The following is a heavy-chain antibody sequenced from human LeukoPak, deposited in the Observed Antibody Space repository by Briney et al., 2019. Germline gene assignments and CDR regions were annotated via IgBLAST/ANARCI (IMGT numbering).Heavy chain of an antibody. Sequence: SQTLSLTCAISGDSLSSNSAAWNWIRQSPSRGLEWLGRTQYRSRWFNDYAVSVKSRITIDQDTSKNQSSLHLNSVTPEDTAVYYCTKVAAGGGYYGMDVWGKGTTVTVSS. J-gene: IGHJ6*04. D-gene: IGHD6-25*01. CDR2: TQYRSRWFN. CDR3: TKVAAGGGYYGMDV. CDR1: GDSLSSNSAA. V-gene: IGHV6-1*01.